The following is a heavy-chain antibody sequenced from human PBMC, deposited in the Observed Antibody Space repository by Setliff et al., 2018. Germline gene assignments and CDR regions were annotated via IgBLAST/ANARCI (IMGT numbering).Heavy chain of an antibody. CDR1: GYTFTSYA. CDR2: INAGNGNT. J-gene: IGHJ6*02. Sequence: ASVKVSCKASGYTFTSYAMHWVRQAPGQRLEWMGWINAGNGNTKYSQKFQGRVTITRDTSASTAYMELSSLRSEDTAVYYCARAVGGRNYYYYYAMDVWGQGTTVTVSS. CDR3: ARAVGGRNYYYYYAMDV. V-gene: IGHV1-3*01. D-gene: IGHD2-15*01.